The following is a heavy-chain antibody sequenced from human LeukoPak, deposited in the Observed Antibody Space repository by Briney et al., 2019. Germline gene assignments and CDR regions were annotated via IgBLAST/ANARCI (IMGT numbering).Heavy chain of an antibody. CDR2: INPSGGST. J-gene: IGHJ3*02. CDR3: ARDQGGLIVVVRDAFDI. D-gene: IGHD3-22*01. V-gene: IGHV1-46*01. Sequence: ASVKVSCKPSGYTFTDYFIHWVRQAPGQGLEWMGIINPSGGSTSYAQKFQGGVTMTRDTSTSTVYMELSSLRSEDTAVYYCARDQGGLIVVVRDAFDIWGQGTMVTVSS. CDR1: GYTFTDYF.